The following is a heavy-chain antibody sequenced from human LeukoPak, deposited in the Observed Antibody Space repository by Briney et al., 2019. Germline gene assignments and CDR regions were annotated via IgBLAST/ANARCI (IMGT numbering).Heavy chain of an antibody. V-gene: IGHV4-59*01. CDR3: ARASFNYYDSSGYYYPDAFDI. CDR2: IYYSGST. J-gene: IGHJ3*02. D-gene: IGHD3-22*01. CDR1: GGSISSYY. Sequence: SETLSLTCTVSGGSISSYYWSWIRQPPGKGLEWIGYIYYSGSTNYNPSLKSRVTISVDTSKNQFSLKPSSVTAADTAVYYCARASFNYYDSSGYYYPDAFDIWGQGTMVTVSS.